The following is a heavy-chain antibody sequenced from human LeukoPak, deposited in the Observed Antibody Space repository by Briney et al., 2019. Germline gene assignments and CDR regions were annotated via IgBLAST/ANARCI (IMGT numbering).Heavy chain of an antibody. J-gene: IGHJ3*02. CDR2: IFYSGTT. V-gene: IGHV4-39*01. D-gene: IGHD2-21*02. CDR1: GGSISTSSYY. CDR3: ARAYCVGDCYNAFDI. Sequence: PSETLSLTCTVSGGSISTSSYYWGWIRQPPGKGLEWIGSIFYSGTTYYNPSLKSRVTISVDTSKNQFPLRLTSVTAADTAVYFCARAYCVGDCYNAFDIWGQGTLVTVSS.